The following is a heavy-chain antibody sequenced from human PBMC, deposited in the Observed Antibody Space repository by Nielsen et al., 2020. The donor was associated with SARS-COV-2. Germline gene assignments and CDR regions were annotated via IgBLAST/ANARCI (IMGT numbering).Heavy chain of an antibody. V-gene: IGHV3-7*01. Sequence: WIRQPPGKGLEWVANIKQDGSEKYYVDSVKGRFTISRDNAKNSLYLQMNSLRAEDTAVYYCARGLYYDFWSGYLEYYYYYMDVWGKGTTVTVSS. CDR2: IKQDGSEK. D-gene: IGHD3-3*01. CDR3: ARGLYYDFWSGYLEYYYYYMDV. J-gene: IGHJ6*03.